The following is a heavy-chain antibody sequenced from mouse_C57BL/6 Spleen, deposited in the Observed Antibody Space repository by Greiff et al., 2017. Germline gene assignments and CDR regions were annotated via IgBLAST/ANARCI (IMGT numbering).Heavy chain of an antibody. Sequence: EVQLVESGGDLVKPGGSLKLSCAASGFTFSSYGMSWVRQTPDKRLEWVATISSGGSYTYYPDSVKGRITISRDNAKNTLYLQMSSLKSEDTAMYYCARHDYYGSIWYFDVWGTGTTVTVSS. CDR2: ISSGGSYT. CDR1: GFTFSSYG. D-gene: IGHD1-1*01. V-gene: IGHV5-6*01. CDR3: ARHDYYGSIWYFDV. J-gene: IGHJ1*03.